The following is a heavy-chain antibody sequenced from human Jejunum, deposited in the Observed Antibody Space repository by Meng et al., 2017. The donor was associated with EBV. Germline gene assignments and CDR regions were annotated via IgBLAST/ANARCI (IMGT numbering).Heavy chain of an antibody. D-gene: IGHD3-16*01. CDR2: VDPEDGET. Sequence: EVPLVQFGAEVQKPWAQVKIPCKVSGYTFTDYYMPWVQQAPGKGLEWMGLVDPEDGETIYGEKFQDRVTLTADTSTETAYMELTSLRSDDTAVYYCAMSWFGRINRFDPWGQGTLVTVSS. CDR3: AMSWFGRINRFDP. CDR1: GYTFTDYY. V-gene: IGHV1-69-2*01. J-gene: IGHJ5*02.